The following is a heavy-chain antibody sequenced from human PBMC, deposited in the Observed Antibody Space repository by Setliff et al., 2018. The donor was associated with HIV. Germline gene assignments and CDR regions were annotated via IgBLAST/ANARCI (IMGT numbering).Heavy chain of an antibody. CDR2: IGSSGTPI. D-gene: IGHD6-13*01. Sequence: GSLRLSCAASGFSFSSYWMSWVRQAPGKGLEWLSYIGSSGTPIYYADSVKGRFTISRDNAKNSLYLEMNSLRVEDAAMYYCVRVAGFSSSWFAYWGQGTLVTVSS. V-gene: IGHV3-48*04. CDR1: GFSFSSYW. J-gene: IGHJ5*01. CDR3: VRVAGFSSSWFAY.